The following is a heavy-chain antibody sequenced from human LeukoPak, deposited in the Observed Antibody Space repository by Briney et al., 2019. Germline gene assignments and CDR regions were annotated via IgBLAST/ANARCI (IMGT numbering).Heavy chain of an antibody. Sequence: ASVKVSCKASGYTFTSYDINWVRQATGQGLEWMGWMNPNSGNTGYAQKFQGRVTMTRDTSISTAYLELTTLRSDDTAVYYCARGPPPYCSGDSCYPFLSFHHWGQGTLGTASS. CDR2: MNPNSGNT. CDR1: GYTFTSYD. V-gene: IGHV1-8*01. CDR3: ARGPPPYCSGDSCYPFLSFHH. D-gene: IGHD2-15*01. J-gene: IGHJ1*01.